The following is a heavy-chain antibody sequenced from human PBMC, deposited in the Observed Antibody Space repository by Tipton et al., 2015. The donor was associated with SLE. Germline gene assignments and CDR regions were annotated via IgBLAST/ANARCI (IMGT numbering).Heavy chain of an antibody. CDR3: ATVTPSGSYQGGWAFDI. CDR2: IIPIFGTA. Sequence: QVQLVQSGAEVKKPGSSVKVSCKASGGTFSSYAISWVRQAPGQGLEWMGGIIPIFGTANYAQKFQGRVTITADTSTDTAYMELSSLRSEDTAVYYCATVTPSGSYQGGWAFDIWGQGTMVTVSS. D-gene: IGHD1-26*01. V-gene: IGHV1-69*06. CDR1: GGTFSSYA. J-gene: IGHJ3*02.